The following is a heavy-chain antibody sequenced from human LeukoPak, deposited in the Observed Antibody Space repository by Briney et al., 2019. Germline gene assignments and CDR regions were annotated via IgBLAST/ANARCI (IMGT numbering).Heavy chain of an antibody. D-gene: IGHD5-18*01. V-gene: IGHV4-61*08. Sequence: SETLSPTCTVSGDSISSGGYYWSWIRQHPGKGLEWIGYIYYTGATYYNPSLKSRVTISLGTSKNQFSLKLSSVTAADAAVYYCARAGYSYSTGYYFDYWGQGALVTVSS. CDR2: IYYTGAT. CDR1: GDSISSGGYY. J-gene: IGHJ4*02. CDR3: ARAGYSYSTGYYFDY.